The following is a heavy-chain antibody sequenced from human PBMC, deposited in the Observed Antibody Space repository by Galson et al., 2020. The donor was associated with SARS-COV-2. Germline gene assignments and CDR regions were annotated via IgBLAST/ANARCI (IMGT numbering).Heavy chain of an antibody. D-gene: IGHD1-26*01. J-gene: IGHJ3*02. CDR2: INAGPGKT. CDR1: GFTLKSYV. CDR3: ASPSGTYISAHDIFDT. Sequence: GESLKISCKAFGFTLKSYVMHWVRQAPGQSLEWMGWINAGPGKTKFSQKFQGRVTMTSDTSASTTYMELNSLRSEDTAVYFCASPSGTYISAHDIFDTWGQGTLITVSS. V-gene: IGHV1-3*01.